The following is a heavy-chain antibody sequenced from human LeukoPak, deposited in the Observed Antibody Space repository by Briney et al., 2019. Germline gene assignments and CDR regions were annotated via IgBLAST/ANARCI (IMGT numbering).Heavy chain of an antibody. CDR2: TNPNSGGT. D-gene: IGHD2-2*01. V-gene: IGHV1-2*02. CDR3: ARGYCSSTSCHDYFDY. CDR1: GYTFTGYY. J-gene: IGHJ4*02. Sequence: ASVKVSCKASGYTFTGYYMHWVRQAPGQGLEGMGWTNPNSGGTNYAQKFQGRVTMTRDTSISTAYMELSRLRSDDTAVYYCARGYCSSTSCHDYFDYWGQGTLVTVSS.